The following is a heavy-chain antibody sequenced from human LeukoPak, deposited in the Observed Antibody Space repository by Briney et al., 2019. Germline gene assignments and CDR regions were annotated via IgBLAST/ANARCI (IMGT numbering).Heavy chain of an antibody. CDR2: ISYDGSNK. D-gene: IGHD3-22*01. CDR3: ARPPIVVVISLDY. CDR1: GFTFSSYA. J-gene: IGHJ4*02. Sequence: GGSLRLSCAASGFTFSSYAMHWVRQAPGKGLEWVAVISYDGSNKYYADSVKGRFTISRDNSKNTLYLQMNSLRAEDTAVYYCARPPIVVVISLDYWGQGTLVTVSS. V-gene: IGHV3-30*04.